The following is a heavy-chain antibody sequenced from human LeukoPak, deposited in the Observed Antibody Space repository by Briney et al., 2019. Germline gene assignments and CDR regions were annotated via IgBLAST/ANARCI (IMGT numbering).Heavy chain of an antibody. Sequence: GGSLRLSCTASGFTFDDYTMHWVRQAPGKGLEWVSLISWDGGSTYYADSVKGRFTISRDNSKNSLYLQMNSLRIEDTALYYCAKEAEITAGLDYWGRGTLVTVSS. CDR1: GFTFDDYT. J-gene: IGHJ4*02. CDR3: AKEAEITAGLDY. D-gene: IGHD6-13*01. V-gene: IGHV3-43*01. CDR2: ISWDGGST.